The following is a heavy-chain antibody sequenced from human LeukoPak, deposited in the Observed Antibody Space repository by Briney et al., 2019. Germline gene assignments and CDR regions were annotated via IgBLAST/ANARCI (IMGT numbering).Heavy chain of an antibody. CDR3: ARGVVGGSGSYFDDY. D-gene: IGHD3-10*01. Sequence: GGSLRPSCAASGFTFSDYYMSWIRQAPGKGLEWVSYISSSGSTIYYADSVKDRFTISRDNAKNSLYLQMNSLRAEDTAVYYCARGVVGGSGSYFDDYWGQGTLVTVSS. CDR1: GFTFSDYY. CDR2: ISSSGSTI. J-gene: IGHJ4*02. V-gene: IGHV3-11*01.